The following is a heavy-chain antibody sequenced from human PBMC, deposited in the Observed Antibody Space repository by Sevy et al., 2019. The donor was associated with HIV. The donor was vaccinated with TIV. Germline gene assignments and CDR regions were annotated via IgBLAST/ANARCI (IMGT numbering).Heavy chain of an antibody. CDR3: ARDWGATF. CDR1: AFTFSSYW. D-gene: IGHD1-26*01. V-gene: IGHV3-7*01. Sequence: GGSLRLSCAASAFTFSSYWMSWVRQAPGKGLEWVANIKQDGSEKYYVDSVKGRFTISKDNAKNSLYLQMNSLRAEDTAVYYCARDWGATFWGQGTLVTVSS. J-gene: IGHJ4*02. CDR2: IKQDGSEK.